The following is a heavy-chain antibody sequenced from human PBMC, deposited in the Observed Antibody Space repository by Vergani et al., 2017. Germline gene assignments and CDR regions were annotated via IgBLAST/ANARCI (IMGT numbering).Heavy chain of an antibody. CDR1: GGSISSGGYY. Sequence: QVQLQESGPGLVKPSQTLSLTCTVSGGSISSGGYYWSWIRQPPGKGLEWIGYIYYSGSTNYNPSLKSRVTISVDTSKNQFSLKLSSVTAADTAVYYCARDGGQLREWYFDLWGRGTLVTVSS. CDR2: IYYSGST. D-gene: IGHD3-16*01. CDR3: ARDGGQLREWYFDL. V-gene: IGHV4-61*08. J-gene: IGHJ2*01.